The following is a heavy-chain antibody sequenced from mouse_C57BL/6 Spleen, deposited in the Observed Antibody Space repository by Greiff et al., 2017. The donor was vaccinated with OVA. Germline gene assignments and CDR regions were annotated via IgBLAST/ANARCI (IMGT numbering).Heavy chain of an antibody. Sequence: EVKVEESGGGLVQPGGSMKLSCAASGFTFSDAWMDWVRQSPEKGLEWVAEIRNKANNHATYYAESVKGRFTISRDDSKSSVYLQMNSLRAEDTGIYYCTRRRGYDYDIAYWGQGTLVTVSA. D-gene: IGHD2-4*01. CDR1: GFTFSDAW. CDR3: TRRRGYDYDIAY. V-gene: IGHV6-6*01. J-gene: IGHJ3*01. CDR2: IRNKANNHAT.